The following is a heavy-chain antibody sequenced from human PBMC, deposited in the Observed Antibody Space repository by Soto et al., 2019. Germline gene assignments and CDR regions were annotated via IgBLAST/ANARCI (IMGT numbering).Heavy chain of an antibody. J-gene: IGHJ5*02. Sequence: GASVKVSCKASGYTFTSYGISWVRQAPGQGLEWMGWISACNGNTNYAQKLQGRVTMTTDTSTSTAYMELRSLRSDDTAVYYCAREIDSSGWAGWFDPWGQGTLVTVSS. V-gene: IGHV1-18*01. CDR1: GYTFTSYG. CDR2: ISACNGNT. CDR3: AREIDSSGWAGWFDP. D-gene: IGHD6-19*01.